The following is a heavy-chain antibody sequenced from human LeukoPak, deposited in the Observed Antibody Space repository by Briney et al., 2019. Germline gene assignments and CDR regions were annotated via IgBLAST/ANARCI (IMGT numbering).Heavy chain of an antibody. CDR3: ARVGGNWNDGRLSVGYFDY. V-gene: IGHV4-39*07. J-gene: IGHJ4*02. D-gene: IGHD1-1*01. Sequence: KPSETLSLTCTVSGGSISSSSYYWGWIRQPAGKGLEWIGSIYYSGSTYYNPSLKSRVTISVDTSKNQFSLKLSSVTAADTAVYYCARVGGNWNDGRLSVGYFDYWGQGTLVTVSS. CDR1: GGSISSSSYY. CDR2: IYYSGST.